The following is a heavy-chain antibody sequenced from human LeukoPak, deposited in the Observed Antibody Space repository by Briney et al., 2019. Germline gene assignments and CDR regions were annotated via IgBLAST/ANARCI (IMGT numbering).Heavy chain of an antibody. CDR1: GGTFSSYA. CDR3: ARATFYGDYFYYFDY. J-gene: IGHJ4*02. D-gene: IGHD4-17*01. Sequence: GASVKVSCKASGGTFSSYAISWVRQAPGQGLEWMGGIISIFGTANYAQKFQGRVTITADESTSTAYMELSSLRSEDTAVYYCARATFYGDYFYYFDYWGQGTLVTVSS. V-gene: IGHV1-69*13. CDR2: IISIFGTA.